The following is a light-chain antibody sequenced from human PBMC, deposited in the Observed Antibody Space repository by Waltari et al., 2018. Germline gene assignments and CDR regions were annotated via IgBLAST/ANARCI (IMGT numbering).Light chain of an antibody. CDR1: QSIRSN. V-gene: IGKV3-15*01. CDR2: GAS. J-gene: IGKJ1*01. CDR3: QXYDNXXXT. Sequence: EIVXTQSPATLSVFPGERATLSCRASQSIRSNLAWYQHKPGQAPRLLIYGASTRATGXXARFXXSGXGTEXTXTXXXLXSXXFAVXXCQXYDNXXXTXGQGTKVEXK.